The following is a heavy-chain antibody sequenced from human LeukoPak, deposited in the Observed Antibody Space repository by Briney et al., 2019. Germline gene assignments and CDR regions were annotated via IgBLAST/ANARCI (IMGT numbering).Heavy chain of an antibody. CDR2: IGTAGDT. CDR3: ARGREGSRGTTELDY. D-gene: IGHD1-1*01. CDR1: RFTFSNYD. Sequence: RRSLSPSWPASRFTFSNYDIHWVRQATGKGLEWVSAIGTAGDTYYPGSAKGRFTISRENAKNSLYLQMISLRAGDTAVYYWARGREGSRGTTELDYWGQGTLVTVSS. V-gene: IGHV3-13*01. J-gene: IGHJ4*02.